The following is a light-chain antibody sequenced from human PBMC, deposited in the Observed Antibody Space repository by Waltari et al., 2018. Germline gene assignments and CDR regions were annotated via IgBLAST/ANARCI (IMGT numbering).Light chain of an antibody. CDR2: EDT. V-gene: IGLV3-10*01. CDR3: YSTDSSGNHRV. J-gene: IGLJ3*02. Sequence: SYELTQPPSVSVSPGQTARITCSGDHLPKKIAYWYQQKPGQAPVVVIYEDTKRPSGIPERFSGSSSGTMATFTISGAQVEDEADYYCYSTDSSGNHRVFGRGTKLTVL. CDR1: HLPKKI.